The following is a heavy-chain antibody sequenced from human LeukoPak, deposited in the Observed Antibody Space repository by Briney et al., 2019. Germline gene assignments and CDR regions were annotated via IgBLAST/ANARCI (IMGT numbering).Heavy chain of an antibody. V-gene: IGHV3-33*08. CDR3: ARGHDRGYLFGPIDT. CDR1: GFSFITYA. Sequence: GRSLRLSCAASGFSFITYAMHWVRQAPGKGLEWVAVIWHDGGNKYYADSVKGRFTISRDNSKNMLFLQMDGLRAEDTAVYFCARGHDRGYLFGPIDTWGQGTLVTVSS. D-gene: IGHD5-12*01. CDR2: IWHDGGNK. J-gene: IGHJ5*02.